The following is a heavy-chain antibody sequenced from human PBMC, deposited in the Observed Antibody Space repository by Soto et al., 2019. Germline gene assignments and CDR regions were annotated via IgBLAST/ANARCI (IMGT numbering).Heavy chain of an antibody. CDR3: ARDGQSAGGYGLLYYGMDV. CDR1: GFTFSSYG. D-gene: IGHD5-12*01. V-gene: IGHV3-33*01. CDR2: IWYDGSNK. J-gene: IGHJ6*02. Sequence: GGSLRLSCAASGFTFSSYGMHWVRQAPGKGLEWVAVIWYDGSNKYYADSVKGRFTISRDNSKNTLYLQMNSLRAEDTAVYYCARDGQSAGGYGLLYYGMDVWGQGTTVTVSS.